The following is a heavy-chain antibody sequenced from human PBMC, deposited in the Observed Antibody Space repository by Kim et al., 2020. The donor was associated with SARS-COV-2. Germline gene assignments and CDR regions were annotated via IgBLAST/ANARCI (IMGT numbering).Heavy chain of an antibody. J-gene: IGHJ4*02. V-gene: IGHV3-33*06. Sequence: SVKGRFTISRDNSTNTLYLQKNSLRAEGTAVYYCAKSDQRRDGYSYFDYWGQGTLVTVSS. D-gene: IGHD2-15*01. CDR3: AKSDQRRDGYSYFDY.